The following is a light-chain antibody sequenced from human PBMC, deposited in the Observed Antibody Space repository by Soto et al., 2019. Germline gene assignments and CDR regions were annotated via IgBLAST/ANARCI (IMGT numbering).Light chain of an antibody. CDR3: HQYGSSTQT. Sequence: ILLTQCPSTLSVSAGEGVTLSCGASQSVSSRYLAWYQQKHGQAPRLLIYGASSRATGIPDRFTGSGSGTDFTITISRLEHEDFAVFYCHQYGSSTQTFGQGTKVDIK. CDR1: QSVSSRY. CDR2: GAS. V-gene: IGKV3-20*01. J-gene: IGKJ1*01.